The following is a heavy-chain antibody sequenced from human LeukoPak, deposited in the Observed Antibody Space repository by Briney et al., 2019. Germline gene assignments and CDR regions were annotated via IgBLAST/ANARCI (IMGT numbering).Heavy chain of an antibody. Sequence: GRSLRLSCAASGFTLSSYAMHWVRQAPGKGLEWVAVLTYDGSNKYYADSVKGRFTISRDNSKNTLYLPMNSLRAEDTAVYYCATGDRGSPTAFDYWGQGTLVTVSS. CDR3: ATGDRGSPTAFDY. V-gene: IGHV3-30*04. J-gene: IGHJ4*02. CDR1: GFTLSSYA. D-gene: IGHD1-26*01. CDR2: LTYDGSNK.